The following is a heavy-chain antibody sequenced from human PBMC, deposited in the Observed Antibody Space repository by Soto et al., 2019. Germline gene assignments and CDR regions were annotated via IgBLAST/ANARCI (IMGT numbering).Heavy chain of an antibody. CDR3: AKDLVEMSKWGAFDI. CDR2: ISGSGGST. Sequence: EVQLLESGGGLVQPGGSLRLSCAASGFTFSSYAMSWVRQAPGKGLEWVSAISGSGGSTYYADSVKGRFTISRDNSKNTLYMQMTSLSAADTAVYYCAKDLVEMSKWGAFDIWGKGTMVTVSS. CDR1: GFTFSSYA. J-gene: IGHJ3*02. V-gene: IGHV3-23*01. D-gene: IGHD2-2*01.